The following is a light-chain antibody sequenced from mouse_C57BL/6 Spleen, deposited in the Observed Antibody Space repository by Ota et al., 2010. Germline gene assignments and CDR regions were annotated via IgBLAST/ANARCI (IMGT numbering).Light chain of an antibody. Sequence: DIQMTQSPASLSAFVGETVTITCRASENIYSYLAWYQQKQGKSPQLLVYNAKTLAEGVPSRFSGSGSGTQFSLKINSLQPEDFGSYYCQNHYAKSCTFGGG. CDR3: QNHYAKSCT. J-gene: IGKJ2*01. CDR1: ENIYSY. V-gene: IGKV12-44*01. CDR2: NAK.